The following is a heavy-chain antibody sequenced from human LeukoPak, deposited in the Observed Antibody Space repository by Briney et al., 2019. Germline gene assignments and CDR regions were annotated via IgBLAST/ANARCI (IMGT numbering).Heavy chain of an antibody. CDR1: GFPFSSYW. J-gene: IGHJ4*02. Sequence: GSLRLSCGTSGFPFSSYWMLWVRQAPGKGLEWVSRIGGDGSTTTYAASVKGRFTISRDNTENILYLEMNNLRVEDTAIYYCARSQFDYWGQGILVTVSS. CDR3: ARSQFDY. V-gene: IGHV3-74*01. CDR2: IGGDGSTT.